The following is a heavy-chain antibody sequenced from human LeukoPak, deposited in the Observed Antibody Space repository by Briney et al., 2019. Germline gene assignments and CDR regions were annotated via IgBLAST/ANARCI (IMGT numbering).Heavy chain of an antibody. V-gene: IGHV4-59*08. CDR1: GGFISNYY. J-gene: IGHJ3*01. CDR2: FYYNGST. Sequence: TSAPLSLSCTVSGGFISNYYCSWLRQPPEEGLEWIRHFYYNGSTNYNPSLKSRLTISVDTSKNQFSLKLSSVTAADTAVYYCARSYGDYITGAYAFDVRGQGTMVTVSS. CDR3: ARSYGDYITGAYAFDV. D-gene: IGHD4-17*01.